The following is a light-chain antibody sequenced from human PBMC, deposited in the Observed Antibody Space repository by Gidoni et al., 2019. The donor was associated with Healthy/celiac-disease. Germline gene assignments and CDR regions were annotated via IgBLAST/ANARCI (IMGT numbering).Light chain of an antibody. V-gene: IGLV3-1*01. J-gene: IGLJ2*01. CDR2: QDS. CDR3: QAWDSSVV. Sequence: SSELTQPHSVSVSPGQTASITCSGDKLGDKYACWYQQKPGQSPVLVSYQDSKRPSGIPERFSGSNSGNTATLTISGTQAMDEADYYCQAWDSSVVFGGGTKLTVL. CDR1: KLGDKY.